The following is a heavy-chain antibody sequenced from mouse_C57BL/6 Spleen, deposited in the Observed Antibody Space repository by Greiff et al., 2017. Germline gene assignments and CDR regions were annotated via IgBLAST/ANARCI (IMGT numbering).Heavy chain of an antibody. V-gene: IGHV1-69*01. Sequence: QVQLQQPGAELVMPGASVKLSCKASGYTFTSYWMHWVKQRPGQGLEWIGEIDPSDSYTNYNQKFKGKSTLTVDKSSSTAYMQLSSLTSEDSAVYYCARRTTVPLYYAMDYWGQGTSVTVSS. CDR3: ARRTTVPLYYAMDY. D-gene: IGHD1-1*01. J-gene: IGHJ4*01. CDR1: GYTFTSYW. CDR2: IDPSDSYT.